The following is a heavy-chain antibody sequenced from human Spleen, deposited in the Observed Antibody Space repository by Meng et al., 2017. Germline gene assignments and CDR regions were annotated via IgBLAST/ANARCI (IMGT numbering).Heavy chain of an antibody. D-gene: IGHD6-6*01. CDR2: ISYDGSNK. CDR1: GFTFSSYA. Sequence: GESLKISCAASGFTFSSYAMHWVRQAPGKGLEWVAVISYDGSNKYYADSVKGRFTISRDNSKNTLYLQMNSLRAEDTALYYCAKEYSSSSFQGLDYWGQGTLVTVSS. CDR3: AKEYSSSSFQGLDY. V-gene: IGHV3-30*04. J-gene: IGHJ4*02.